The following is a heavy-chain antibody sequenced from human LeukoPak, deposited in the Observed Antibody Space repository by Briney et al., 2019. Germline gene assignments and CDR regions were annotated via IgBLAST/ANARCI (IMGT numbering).Heavy chain of an antibody. CDR3: ARGHRAGLLWWFDP. D-gene: IGHD2-15*01. CDR1: GGSFCGYY. CDR2: INHSGST. V-gene: IGHV4-34*01. J-gene: IGHJ5*02. Sequence: SETLSLTCAVSGGSFCGYYWSWIRQPPGKGLEWIGEINHSGSTNYNPSLKSRVTISVDTSKNQFSLKLSSVTAADTAVYYCARGHRAGLLWWFDPWGQGTLVTVSS.